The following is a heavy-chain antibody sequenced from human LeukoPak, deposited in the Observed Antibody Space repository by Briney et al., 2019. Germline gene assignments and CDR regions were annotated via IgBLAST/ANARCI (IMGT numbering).Heavy chain of an antibody. CDR2: IIPILGIA. V-gene: IGHV1-69*02. J-gene: IGHJ6*02. CDR1: GGTFSSYT. Sequence: ASVTVSCKASGGTFSSYTISWVRQAPGQGLEWRGRIIPILGIANYAQKFQGRVTITADKSTSTAYMELSSLRSEDTAVYYCARDCSSTSCYWYYYGMDVWGQGTTVTVSS. D-gene: IGHD2-2*01. CDR3: ARDCSSTSCYWYYYGMDV.